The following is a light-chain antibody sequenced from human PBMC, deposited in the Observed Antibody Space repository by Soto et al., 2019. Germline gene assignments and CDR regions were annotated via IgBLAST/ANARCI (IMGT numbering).Light chain of an antibody. Sequence: QSVLTQPASVSGSPGRSITISCTGTSSDVGGYNYVSWYQHHPGKAPKLIIYDVSNRPSGVSIRFSGSKSDNTASLTISGLQPEDEADYHCSSYTTSNTRQIVFGTGTRSPS. V-gene: IGLV2-14*03. CDR3: SSYTTSNTRQIV. CDR2: DVS. CDR1: SSDVGGYNY. J-gene: IGLJ1*01.